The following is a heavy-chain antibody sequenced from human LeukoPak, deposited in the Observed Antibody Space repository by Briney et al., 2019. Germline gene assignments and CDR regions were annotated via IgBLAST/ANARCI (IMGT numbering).Heavy chain of an antibody. J-gene: IGHJ4*02. Sequence: GASVKVSCKASGYTFTSYGISWVRQAPGQGLEWMGWISAYNGNTNYAQKLQGRVTMTTDTSTSTAYIELRSLRSDDTAVYYCARDHDYVWGSYRPPGYWGQGTLVTVSS. CDR2: ISAYNGNT. D-gene: IGHD3-16*02. CDR3: ARDHDYVWGSYRPPGY. CDR1: GYTFTSYG. V-gene: IGHV1-18*01.